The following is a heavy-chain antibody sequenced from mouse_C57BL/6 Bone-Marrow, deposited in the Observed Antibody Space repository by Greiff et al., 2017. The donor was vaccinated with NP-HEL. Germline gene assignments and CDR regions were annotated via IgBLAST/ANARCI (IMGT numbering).Heavy chain of an antibody. CDR1: GYTFTSYW. Sequence: VQLQQPGAELVMPGASVKLSCKASGYTFTSYWMHWVKQRPGQGLEWIGEIDPSDSYTNYNRKFKGKSTLTVDKSSSTAYMQLSSLTSEDSAVYYCARKATGTYFDYWGQGTTLTVSS. J-gene: IGHJ2*01. CDR2: IDPSDSYT. V-gene: IGHV1-69*01. CDR3: ARKATGTYFDY. D-gene: IGHD4-1*01.